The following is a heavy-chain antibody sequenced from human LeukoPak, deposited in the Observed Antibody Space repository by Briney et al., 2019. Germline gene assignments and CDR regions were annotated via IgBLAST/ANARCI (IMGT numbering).Heavy chain of an antibody. CDR3: ARERELLLNY. D-gene: IGHD1-26*01. CDR2: IYYTGNT. Sequence: SETLSLTRTVSAGSISGYYWTWIRQPPGKGLEWIGNIYYTGNTDYNRSLKSRVTISIDTSKNQFSLKLSSVTAADTAVYYCARERELLLNYWGQGTLVTVSS. J-gene: IGHJ4*02. CDR1: AGSISGYY. V-gene: IGHV4-59*12.